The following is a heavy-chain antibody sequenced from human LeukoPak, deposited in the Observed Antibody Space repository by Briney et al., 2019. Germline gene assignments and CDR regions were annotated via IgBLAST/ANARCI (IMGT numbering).Heavy chain of an antibody. CDR1: GGSITSTNYF. V-gene: IGHV4-39*01. CDR3: AGRPPSYTTSWYN. J-gene: IGHJ4*02. CDR2: MYYSGST. Sequence: PSETLSLTCTVSGGSITSTNYFWGWIRQPPGKGLEWIGSMYYSGSTYYNPPLKSRVTISADTSKSQFSLKLTSVTAADTAVYYCAGRPPSYTTSWYNWGQGTLVTVSS. D-gene: IGHD6-13*01.